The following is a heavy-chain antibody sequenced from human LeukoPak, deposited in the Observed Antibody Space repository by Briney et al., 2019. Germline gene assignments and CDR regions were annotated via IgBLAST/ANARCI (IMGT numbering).Heavy chain of an antibody. Sequence: GGSLRLSCAASGFTFSSYAMHWVGQAPGKGLEWVAVISYDGSNKYYADSVKGRFTISRDDSKNTAYLQMNSLKTEDTAVYYCTRHNPASIWGSYDSSGYDYWGQGTLVTVSS. CDR1: GFTFSSYA. D-gene: IGHD3-22*01. V-gene: IGHV3-30*04. CDR2: ISYDGSNK. J-gene: IGHJ4*02. CDR3: TRHNPASIWGSYDSSGYDY.